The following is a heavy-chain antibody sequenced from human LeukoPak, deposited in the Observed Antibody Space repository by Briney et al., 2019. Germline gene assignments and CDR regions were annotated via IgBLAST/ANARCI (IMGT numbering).Heavy chain of an antibody. V-gene: IGHV3-33*01. CDR2: IWYDGSNK. CDR3: ARDWGTSMVNEPLDY. CDR1: GFTFSSYG. Sequence: PERSLRLSCAASGFTFSSYGMHWVRQAPGKGLEWVAVIWYDGSNKYYADSVKGRFTISRDNSKNTLYLQMNSLRAEDTAVYYCARDWGTSMVNEPLDYWGQGTLVTVSS. D-gene: IGHD5-18*01. J-gene: IGHJ4*02.